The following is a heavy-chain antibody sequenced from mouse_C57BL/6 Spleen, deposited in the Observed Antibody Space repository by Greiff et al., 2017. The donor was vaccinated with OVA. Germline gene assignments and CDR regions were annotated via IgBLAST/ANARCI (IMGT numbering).Heavy chain of an antibody. D-gene: IGHD1-1*01. CDR1: GFSLTSYG. Sequence: QVHVKQSGPGLVQPSQSLSITCTVSGFSLTSYGVHWVRQSPGKGLEWLGVIWSGGSTDYNAAFISRLSISKDNSKSQVFFKMNSLQADDTAIYYCARETTVVAKDAMDYWGQGTSVTVSS. CDR2: IWSGGST. V-gene: IGHV2-2*01. CDR3: ARETTVVAKDAMDY. J-gene: IGHJ4*01.